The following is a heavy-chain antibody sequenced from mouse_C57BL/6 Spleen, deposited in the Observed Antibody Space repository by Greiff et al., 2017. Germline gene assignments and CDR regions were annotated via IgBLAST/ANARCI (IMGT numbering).Heavy chain of an antibody. D-gene: IGHD1-1*01. CDR2: IDPSDSYT. Sequence: QVQLQQPGAELVRPGTSVKLSCKASGYTFPSYWMHWVKQRPGQGLEWIGVIDPSDSYTNYKQKFKGKATLTVDTSSSTAYMQLSSLTSEDSAVYYCARRDGSSWDWYFDVWGTGTTVTVSS. CDR3: ARRDGSSWDWYFDV. J-gene: IGHJ1*03. V-gene: IGHV1-59*01. CDR1: GYTFPSYW.